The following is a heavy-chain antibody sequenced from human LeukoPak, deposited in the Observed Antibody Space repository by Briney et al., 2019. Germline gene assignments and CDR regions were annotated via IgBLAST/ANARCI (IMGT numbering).Heavy chain of an antibody. V-gene: IGHV4-4*07. CDR2: ISPSGNS. J-gene: IGHJ5*02. CDR1: GGSISSYY. Sequence: SETLSLTCTVSGGSISSYYWSWIRQPAGKGLEWIGRISPSGNSKYSPSLKSRVTMSHGTSKNQLTLRLTSVTAADTAVYYCARYETRITIFGLVISVWLDPWGPGTLVTVSS. D-gene: IGHD3-3*01. CDR3: ARYETRITIFGLVISVWLDP.